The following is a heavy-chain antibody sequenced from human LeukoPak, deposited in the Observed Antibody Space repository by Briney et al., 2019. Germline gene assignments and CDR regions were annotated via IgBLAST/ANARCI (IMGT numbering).Heavy chain of an antibody. Sequence: GGSLRLSCAASGFTFSSYAMSWVRQAPGKGLEWVSAISGSGCSTYYADSVKDRFTISRDNSKNTLYLQMNSLRAEDTAVYYCAKDLEGFVVVVPAAPIDYWGQGTLVTVSS. CDR3: AKDLEGFVVVVPAAPIDY. J-gene: IGHJ4*02. CDR2: ISGSGCST. V-gene: IGHV3-23*01. CDR1: GFTFSSYA. D-gene: IGHD2-2*01.